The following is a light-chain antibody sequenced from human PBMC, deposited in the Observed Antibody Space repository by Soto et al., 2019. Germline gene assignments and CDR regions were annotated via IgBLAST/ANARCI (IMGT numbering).Light chain of an antibody. J-gene: IGKJ1*01. CDR1: QSVKSSY. CDR2: DAS. V-gene: IGKV3-20*01. Sequence: EIVFTQSPGALSLSLGERATLSCRASQSVKSSYLAWYRQKPGQTPRLLIYDASTRATGIPDRFSGSGSGTDFTLTISGLEPEDFAVYSCQQYASSPQTFGQGTKVDIK. CDR3: QQYASSPQT.